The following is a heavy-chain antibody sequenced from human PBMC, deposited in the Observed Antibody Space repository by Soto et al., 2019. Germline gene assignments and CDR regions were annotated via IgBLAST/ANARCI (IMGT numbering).Heavy chain of an antibody. J-gene: IGHJ3*02. D-gene: IGHD2-15*01. V-gene: IGHV1-69*13. CDR1: GGTFSSYA. CDR3: ARDSGYCSGGSCYSYAFDI. Sequence: SSVKVSCKASGGTFSSYAISWVRQAPGQGLEWMGGIIPIFGTANYAQKFQGRVTITADESTSTAYMELSSLRSEDTAVYYCARDSGYCSGGSCYSYAFDIWGQGTMV. CDR2: IIPIFGTA.